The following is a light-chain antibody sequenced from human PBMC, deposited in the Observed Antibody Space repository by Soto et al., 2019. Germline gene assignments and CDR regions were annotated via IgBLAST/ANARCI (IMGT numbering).Light chain of an antibody. Sequence: EIVLTQSPATLSLSPGERATLSCRASQSVGFYLGWYQQRPGQAPRLLSYDASNRASGIPARFSGSGCGTDFTPTTLSLEHQHFAIYDCTHLITWPAAFGHRTRLAIK. CDR2: DAS. V-gene: IGKV3-11*01. CDR3: THLITWPAA. CDR1: QSVGFY. J-gene: IGKJ5*01.